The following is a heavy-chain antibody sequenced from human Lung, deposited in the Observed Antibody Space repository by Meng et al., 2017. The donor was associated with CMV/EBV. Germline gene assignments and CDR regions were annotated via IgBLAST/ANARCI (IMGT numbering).Heavy chain of an antibody. CDR3: ARYVPNGSFWYFDF. CDR1: GYIFTNYD. Sequence: QVQLVQSGADAKKPGALMKVSCKASGYIFTNYDISWVRQAPGQGLEWMGWISVKNGEAKYPQNFQGRVTMTTDTATSTAYMELRSLTSDDTAVYYCARYVPNGSFWYFDFWGRGTLVTVSS. V-gene: IGHV1-18*01. J-gene: IGHJ2*01. D-gene: IGHD6-13*01. CDR2: ISVKNGEA.